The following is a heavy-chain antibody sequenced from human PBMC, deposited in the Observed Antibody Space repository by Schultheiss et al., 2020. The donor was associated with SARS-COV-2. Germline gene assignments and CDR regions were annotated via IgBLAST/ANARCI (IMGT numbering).Heavy chain of an antibody. Sequence: GESLKISCAASGFTFSSYTMNWVRQAPGKGLEWVSSISGTSTYIYYADSLKGRFTISRDNAKNSLYLQMNSLRGEDTAVYYCAAGPAAGIPHWGQGTLVTVAS. CDR2: ISGTSTYI. D-gene: IGHD6-13*01. J-gene: IGHJ4*02. CDR3: AAGPAAGIPH. V-gene: IGHV3-21*01. CDR1: GFTFSSYT.